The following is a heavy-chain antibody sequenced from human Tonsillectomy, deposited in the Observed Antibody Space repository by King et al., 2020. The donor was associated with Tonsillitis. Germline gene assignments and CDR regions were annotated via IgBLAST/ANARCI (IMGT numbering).Heavy chain of an antibody. V-gene: IGHV3-48*03. CDR2: ISSSGTNT. CDR1: GFIFGGYE. D-gene: IGHD2/OR15-2a*01. Sequence: VQLVESGGGLVQPGGSLRLSCAASGFIFGGYEMNWVRQAPGKGLEWVSYISSSGTNTHYVDSVKGRFTISRDNANNSLFLQMNSLRAEDTAVYYCARDARHSMTFDSWGRGTLVTVSS. CDR3: ARDARHSMTFDS. J-gene: IGHJ4*02.